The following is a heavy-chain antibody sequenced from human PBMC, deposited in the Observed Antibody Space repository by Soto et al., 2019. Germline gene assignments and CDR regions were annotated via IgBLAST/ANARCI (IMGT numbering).Heavy chain of an antibody. CDR1: GFTFSSNS. V-gene: IGHV3-48*02. Sequence: EVQVVESGGGLVQPGGSLRLSCAASGFTFSSNSMNWVRQAPGKGLEWISYISSSSSTIYADSVTGRFTISSDNAKNSLYLQMNSLSDEDTAVYYCARVIWSGHLASDLWGQGTLVTVSS. D-gene: IGHD3-3*01. CDR2: ISSSSSTI. J-gene: IGHJ5*02. CDR3: ARVIWSGHLASDL.